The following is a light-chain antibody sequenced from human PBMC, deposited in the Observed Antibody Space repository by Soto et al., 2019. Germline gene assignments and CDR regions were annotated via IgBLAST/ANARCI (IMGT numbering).Light chain of an antibody. Sequence: DIEMTQSPSSLSASVGDRVTITFRASQSISSWLAWYQQKPGKAPKLLIYDASSLESGVPSRFSGSGSGTEFTLTISSLEPEDFALYYCPHRMNWPLPFGQGTRLAI. CDR2: DAS. J-gene: IGKJ5*01. CDR3: PHRMNWPLP. V-gene: IGKV1-5*01. CDR1: QSISSW.